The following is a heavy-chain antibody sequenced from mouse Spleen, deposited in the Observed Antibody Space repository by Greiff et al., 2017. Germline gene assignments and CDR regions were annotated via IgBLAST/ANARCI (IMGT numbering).Heavy chain of an antibody. CDR2: IYPGDGDT. D-gene: IGHD2-3*01. V-gene: IGHV1-80*01. CDR1: GYAFSSYW. CDR3: ARDGYYKGPYYFDY. Sequence: QVQLKQSGAELVKPGASVKISCKASGYAFSSYWMNWVKQRPGKGLEWIGQIYPGDGDTNYNGKLKGKATLTADKSSSTAYMQLSSLTSEDSAVYFCARDGYYKGPYYFDYWGQGTTLTVSS. J-gene: IGHJ2*01.